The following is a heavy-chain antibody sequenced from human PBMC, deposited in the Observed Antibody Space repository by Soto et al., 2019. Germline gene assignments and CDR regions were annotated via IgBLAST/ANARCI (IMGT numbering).Heavy chain of an antibody. CDR3: ARDGLLYSSSWLEWFVS. J-gene: IGHJ5*01. CDR2: TYYRSKWYN. V-gene: IGHV6-1*01. D-gene: IGHD6-13*01. Sequence: SQTLSLTCAISGDSVSSNSAAWNWIRQSPSRGLEWLGRTYYRSKWYNDYAVSVKSRITINPDTSKNQFSLQLNSVTPEDTAVYYCARDGLLYSSSWLEWFVSWGQGTLVTGSS. CDR1: GDSVSSNSAA.